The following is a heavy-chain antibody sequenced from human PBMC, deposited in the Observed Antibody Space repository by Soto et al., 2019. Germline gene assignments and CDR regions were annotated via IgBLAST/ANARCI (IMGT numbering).Heavy chain of an antibody. J-gene: IGHJ1*01. Sequence: QVQLVESGGGVVQPGRSLRLSCAASGFTVSTYVMHWVRQAPGKGLEWVAGVWYDGSNKYYADSVKGRFTISRDNSKNTLYRQRNSRRAEDTAGYYCARGSIVSYGGYAVEYCQHWGQGSPASVSS. CDR2: VWYDGSNK. CDR3: ARGSIVSYGGYAVEYCQH. CDR1: GFTVSTYV. D-gene: IGHD4-17*01. V-gene: IGHV3-33*01.